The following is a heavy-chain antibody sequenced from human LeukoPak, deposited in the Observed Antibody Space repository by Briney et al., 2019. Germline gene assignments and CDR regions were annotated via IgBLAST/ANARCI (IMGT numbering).Heavy chain of an antibody. V-gene: IGHV3-23*05. D-gene: IGHD6-19*01. CDR2: IFASGSTT. CDR3: AKRGLCSSGRGAADY. Sequence: GGSLRLSCAASGFTFSGYAMNWVRQAPGKGLEWVSLIFASGSTTKYADSVKGRFTISRDNSKNTLYLQMNSLRVEDTAVYYCAKRGLCSSGRGAADYWGQGILVTVSS. J-gene: IGHJ4*02. CDR1: GFTFSGYA.